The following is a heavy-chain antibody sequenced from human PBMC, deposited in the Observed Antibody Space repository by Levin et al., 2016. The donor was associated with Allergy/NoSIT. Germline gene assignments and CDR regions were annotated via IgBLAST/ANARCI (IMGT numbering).Heavy chain of an antibody. V-gene: IGHV3-48*03. CDR2: ISSSGSTI. Sequence: GESLKISCAASGFTFSSYEMNWVRQAPGKGLEWVSYISSSGSTIYYADSVKGRFTISRDNAKNSLYLQMNSLRAEDTAVYYCARDRSYSNYGYDYYGMDVWGQGTTVTVSS. J-gene: IGHJ6*02. CDR3: ARDRSYSNYGYDYYGMDV. D-gene: IGHD4-11*01. CDR1: GFTFSSYE.